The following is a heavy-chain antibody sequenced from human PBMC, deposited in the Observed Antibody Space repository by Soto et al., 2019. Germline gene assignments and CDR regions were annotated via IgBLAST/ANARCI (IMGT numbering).Heavy chain of an antibody. CDR1: GGSISSYY. CDR3: APRAADYDFWSGYYSYYYYMDV. CDR2: IYYSGST. Sequence: PSETLSLTCTVSGGSISSYYWSWIRQPPGKGLEWIGYIYYSGSTNYNPSLKSRVTIAVDTSKNQFSLKLSSVTAADTAVYYCAPRAADYDFWSGYYSYYYYMDVRGKGTTVTVPS. V-gene: IGHV4-59*08. D-gene: IGHD3-3*01. J-gene: IGHJ6*03.